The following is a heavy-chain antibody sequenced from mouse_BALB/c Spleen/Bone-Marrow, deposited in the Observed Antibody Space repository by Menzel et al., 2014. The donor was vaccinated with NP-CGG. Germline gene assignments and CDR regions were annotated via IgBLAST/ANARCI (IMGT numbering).Heavy chain of an antibody. Sequence: VKLMESGPGLVAPSQSLSITCTVSGFSLSRYSVHWVRQPPGKGLEWLGMIWGGGSTDYNSALKSRLSISKDNSKSQVFLEMNSLRTDDTAMYYCARNLLYGNPYYYAMDYWGQGTSVTVSS. J-gene: IGHJ4*01. V-gene: IGHV2-6-4*01. D-gene: IGHD2-1*01. CDR1: GFSLSRYS. CDR2: IWGGGST. CDR3: ARNLLYGNPYYYAMDY.